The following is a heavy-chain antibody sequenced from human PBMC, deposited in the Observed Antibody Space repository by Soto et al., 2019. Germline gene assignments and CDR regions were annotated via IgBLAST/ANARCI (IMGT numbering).Heavy chain of an antibody. CDR2: INAGNGNT. V-gene: IGHV1-3*01. CDR3: ARSEPYYDSIPDAFDI. D-gene: IGHD3-22*01. CDR1: GYTFTSYA. Sequence: QVQLVQSGAEVKKPGASVKVSCKASGYTFTSYAMHWVRQAPGQRLEWMGWINAGNGNTKYSQKFQGRVTITRDTSASTAYMALSSLRSEDTAVYYCARSEPYYDSIPDAFDIWGQGTMVTVSS. J-gene: IGHJ3*02.